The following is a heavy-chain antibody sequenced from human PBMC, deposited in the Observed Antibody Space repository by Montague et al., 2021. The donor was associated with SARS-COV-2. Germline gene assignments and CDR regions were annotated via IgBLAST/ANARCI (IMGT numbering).Heavy chain of an antibody. J-gene: IGHJ4*02. V-gene: IGHV4-39*01. CDR1: GDPISSSSYY. CDR3: ARHHERGFVVTGFEYYFDY. CDR2: INYNGRT. Sequence: SETLSLTCTVSGDPISSSSYYWGWIHQSPGRGREWIGSINYNGRTYYNPSLKSRVTMSVDAPKDQFSLQLDSMTAADTAVYYCARHHERGFVVTGFEYYFDYWGQGSLVIVSS. D-gene: IGHD2-15*01.